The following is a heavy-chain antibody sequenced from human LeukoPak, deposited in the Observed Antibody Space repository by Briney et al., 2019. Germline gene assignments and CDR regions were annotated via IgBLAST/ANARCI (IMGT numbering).Heavy chain of an antibody. Sequence: ASVKVSCKASGYTFTKYYMFWVRQAPGQGLEWMGRINPSSGGTDYAKKFQGRVTMTRDTSISTAYMELSRLRSDDTAMYYCATGYCSGGSCYSVENWFDPWGQGTLVTVSS. CDR2: INPSSGGT. CDR1: GYTFTKYY. D-gene: IGHD2-15*01. J-gene: IGHJ5*02. V-gene: IGHV1-2*06. CDR3: ATGYCSGGSCYSVENWFDP.